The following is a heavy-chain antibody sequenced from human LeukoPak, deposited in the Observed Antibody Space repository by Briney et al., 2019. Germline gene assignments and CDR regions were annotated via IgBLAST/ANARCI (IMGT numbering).Heavy chain of an antibody. D-gene: IGHD3-3*01. CDR1: GYTFTSYD. CDR3: ARGVKDHYDFWSGYLYYYYYGMDV. J-gene: IGHJ6*02. V-gene: IGHV1-8*01. CDR2: MNPNSDNT. Sequence: ASVKVSCKASGYTFTSYDINWVRQATGQGLEWMGWMNPNSDNTGYAQKFQGRVTMTRNTSISTAYMELSSLRSEDTAVYYCARGVKDHYDFWSGYLYYYYYGMDVWGQGTTVTVSS.